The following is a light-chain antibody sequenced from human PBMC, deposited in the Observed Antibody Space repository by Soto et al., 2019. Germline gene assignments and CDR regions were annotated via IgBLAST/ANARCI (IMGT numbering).Light chain of an antibody. CDR2: GAS. J-gene: IGKJ4*01. Sequence: EIVMTQSPATLSVSPGERATLSCRASQSVSSNLAWYQQKPGQAPRLLIYGASTRATGIPARFSGSGSGTEFSLTISSPLSEDFAVYYCQQYTKWPLTFGGGTKEEIK. CDR1: QSVSSN. V-gene: IGKV3-15*01. CDR3: QQYTKWPLT.